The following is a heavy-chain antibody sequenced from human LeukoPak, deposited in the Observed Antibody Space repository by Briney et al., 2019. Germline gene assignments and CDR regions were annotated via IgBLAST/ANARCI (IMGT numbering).Heavy chain of an antibody. CDR1: GGSISSYY. J-gene: IGHJ4*02. D-gene: IGHD6-13*01. V-gene: IGHV4-59*08. CDR2: IYYSGST. Sequence: SETLSLTCTVSGGSISSYYWSWIRQPPGKGLEGIGHIYYSGSTNYNPSLKSRVTISVDTSKNQFSLKLSSVTAADTAVYYCAGETATYSSSWFFPWGYFDYWGQGTLVTVSS. CDR3: AGETATYSSSWFFPWGYFDY.